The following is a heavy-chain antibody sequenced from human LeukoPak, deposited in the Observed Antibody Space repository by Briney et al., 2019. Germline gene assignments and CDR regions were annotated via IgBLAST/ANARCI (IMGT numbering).Heavy chain of an antibody. V-gene: IGHV3-23*01. CDR3: AKDIDFGAVVEGYFDY. CDR1: GFTFSNYA. J-gene: IGHJ4*02. Sequence: GGSLRLSCAVSGFTFSNYAMSWVRQGPGKGLEWVAAISGTGNTKYYADSVKGRFIISRDNSKSTLYLQLNSLRADDTAIYYCAKDIDFGAVVEGYFDYWGQGTLVTVSS. D-gene: IGHD3-3*01. CDR2: ISGTGNTK.